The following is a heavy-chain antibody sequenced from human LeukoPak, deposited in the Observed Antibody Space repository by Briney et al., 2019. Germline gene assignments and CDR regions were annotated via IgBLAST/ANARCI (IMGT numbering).Heavy chain of an antibody. Sequence: SVKVSCKASGGTFSSYAISWVRQAPGQGLEWMGGIIPIFGTANYAQKFQGRVTITADESTSTAYMELSSLRSEDTAVYYCARERQQLVQGAFDIWGQGTMVTVSS. CDR3: ARERQQLVQGAFDI. V-gene: IGHV1-69*13. CDR2: IIPIFGTA. CDR1: GGTFSSYA. J-gene: IGHJ3*02. D-gene: IGHD6-13*01.